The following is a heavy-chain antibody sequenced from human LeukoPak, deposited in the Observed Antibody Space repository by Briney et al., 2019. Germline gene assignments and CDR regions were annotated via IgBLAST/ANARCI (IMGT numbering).Heavy chain of an antibody. Sequence: ASVKVSCKASGYTFTSYGISWVRQAPGQGLEWMGWISAYNGNTNYAQKLQGRVTMTTDTSTSTAYMELRSLRSDDTAVYYCARPIFGVVTGAFDIWGQGTMVTVSS. CDR3: ARPIFGVVTGAFDI. V-gene: IGHV1-18*01. CDR2: ISAYNGNT. D-gene: IGHD3-3*01. J-gene: IGHJ3*02. CDR1: GYTFTSYG.